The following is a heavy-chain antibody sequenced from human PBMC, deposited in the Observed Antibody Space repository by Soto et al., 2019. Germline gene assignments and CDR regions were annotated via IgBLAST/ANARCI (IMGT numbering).Heavy chain of an antibody. CDR2: IFANGHT. D-gene: IGHD6-13*01. V-gene: IGHV4-4*07. CDR3: VASLAASGLNWLDP. Sequence: SETLSLTCIVSGGSISEKYWNWVRQPPGKGLEWIGLIFANGHTDYNPSLKSRGTMSVDASKKQFSLRLTSMTAADTAVYYCVASLAASGLNWLDPWGRGTLVT. CDR1: GGSISEKY. J-gene: IGHJ5*02.